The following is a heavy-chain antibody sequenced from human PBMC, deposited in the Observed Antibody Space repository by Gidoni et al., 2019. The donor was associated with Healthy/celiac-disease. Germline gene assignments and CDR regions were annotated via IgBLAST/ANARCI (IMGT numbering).Heavy chain of an antibody. J-gene: IGHJ2*01. Sequence: SDYYMSWIRQAPGKGLEWVSYISSSGSTIYYADSVKGRFTISRDNAKNSLYLQMNSLRAEDTAVYYCATDLYGDYGNWYFDLWGRGTLVTVSS. CDR2: ISSSGSTI. V-gene: IGHV3-11*01. D-gene: IGHD4-17*01. CDR1: SDYY. CDR3: ATDLYGDYGNWYFDL.